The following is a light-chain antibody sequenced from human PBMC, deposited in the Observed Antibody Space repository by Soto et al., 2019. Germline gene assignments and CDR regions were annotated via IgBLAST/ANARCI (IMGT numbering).Light chain of an antibody. CDR3: QQRSNSALT. CDR1: QSVSSY. CDR2: DAS. Sequence: EIVLTQSPATLSLSPGERATLSCRASQSVSSYLAWYQQKPGQAPRLLIYDASNRATGIPPRFSGSGSGTAFTLTISSLETEEFAVDYCQQRSNSALTFGVGTKVEI. V-gene: IGKV3-11*01. J-gene: IGKJ4*01.